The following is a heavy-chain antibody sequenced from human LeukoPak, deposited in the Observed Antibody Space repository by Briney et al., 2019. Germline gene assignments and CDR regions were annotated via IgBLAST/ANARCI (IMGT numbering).Heavy chain of an antibody. J-gene: IGHJ4*02. CDR2: IYNRGSS. CDR1: GISVSSYY. D-gene: IGHD1-1*01. V-gene: IGHV4-59*02. Sequence: PSETLSLTCAVSGISVSSYYWSRVRPPPGKGLEWIGYIYNRGSSTYSPSLKSRVSISIDTSKNQFSLNLNSVTAADTAVYYCARSSRYFPRENYDYWGQGILVTVSS. CDR3: ARSSRYFPRENYDY.